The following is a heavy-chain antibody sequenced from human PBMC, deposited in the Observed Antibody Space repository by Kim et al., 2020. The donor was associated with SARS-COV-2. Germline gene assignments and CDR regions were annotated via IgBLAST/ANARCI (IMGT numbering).Heavy chain of an antibody. CDR3: TRERGY. J-gene: IGHJ4*02. V-gene: IGHV3-49*02. CDR2: AYGGTT. Sequence: AYGGTTEYAASVKGRFTISRDDSKSIAYLQMNSLKTEDTAVYYCTRERGYWGQGTLVTVSS.